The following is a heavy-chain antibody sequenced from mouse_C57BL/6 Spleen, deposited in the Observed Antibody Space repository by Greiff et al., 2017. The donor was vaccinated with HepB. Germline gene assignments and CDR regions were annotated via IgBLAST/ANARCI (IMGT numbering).Heavy chain of an antibody. CDR3: ARVVTYYCDY. V-gene: IGHV1-26*01. D-gene: IGHD2-2*01. J-gene: IGHJ2*01. CDR2: INPNNVGT. CDR1: GYTFTDYY. Sequence: EVQLQQSGPELVKPGASVKISCKASGYTFTDYYMNWVKQSHGKSLEWIGDINPNNVGTSYNKKFKGKATLTVVKSSSTAYMELRSLTSEDSAVYYCARVVTYYCDYWGQGTTLTVSS.